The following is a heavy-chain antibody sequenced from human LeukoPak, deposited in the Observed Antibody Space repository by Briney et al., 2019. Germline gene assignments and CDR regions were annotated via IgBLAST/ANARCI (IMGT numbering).Heavy chain of an antibody. CDR2: ISSSGSTI. Sequence: SGGSLRLSCAASGFTFSDYYMSWIRQAPGKGLEWVSYISSSGSTIYYADSVKGRFTIPRDNAKNSLYLQMNSLRAEDTAVYYCARDRDFGVVSGWFDPWGQGTLVTVSS. D-gene: IGHD3-3*01. CDR3: ARDRDFGVVSGWFDP. CDR1: GFTFSDYY. J-gene: IGHJ5*02. V-gene: IGHV3-11*04.